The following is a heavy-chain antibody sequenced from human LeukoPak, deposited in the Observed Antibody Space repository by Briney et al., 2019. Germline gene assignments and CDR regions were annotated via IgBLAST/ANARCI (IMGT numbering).Heavy chain of an antibody. D-gene: IGHD6-19*01. Sequence: SETLSLTCTVSGGSISSYYWSWIRQPPGKGLEWIGYIYYSGSINYNPSLKSRVTISVDTSKNQFSLKLSSVTAADTAVYYCARGISSGWHYWYFDLWGRGTLVTVSS. V-gene: IGHV4-59*01. CDR2: IYYSGSI. J-gene: IGHJ2*01. CDR3: ARGISSGWHYWYFDL. CDR1: GGSISSYY.